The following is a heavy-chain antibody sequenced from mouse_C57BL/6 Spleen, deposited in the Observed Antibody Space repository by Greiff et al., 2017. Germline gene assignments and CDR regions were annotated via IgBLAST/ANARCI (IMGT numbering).Heavy chain of an antibody. CDR2: ISYDGSN. D-gene: IGHD4-1*01. J-gene: IGHJ4*01. CDR1: GYSITSGYY. V-gene: IGHV3-6*01. CDR3: ARGELGAMDY. Sequence: EVKLVESGPGLVKPSQSLSLTCSVTGYSITSGYYWNWIRQFPGNKLEWMGYISYDGSNNYNPSLKNRISITRDTSKNQFFLKLNSVTTEDTATYYCARGELGAMDYWGQGTSVTVSS.